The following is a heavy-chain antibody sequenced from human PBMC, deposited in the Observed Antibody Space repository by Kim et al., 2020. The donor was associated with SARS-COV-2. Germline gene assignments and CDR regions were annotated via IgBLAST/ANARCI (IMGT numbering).Heavy chain of an antibody. CDR2: IWYDGSNK. J-gene: IGHJ6*02. D-gene: IGHD2-2*01. V-gene: IGHV3-33*06. Sequence: GGSLRLSCAASGFTFSSYGMHWVRQAPGKGLEWVAVIWYDGSNKYYADSVKGRFTISRDNSKNTLYLQMNSLRAEDTAVYYCAKDRAVVVPAAKRGYYYGMDVWGQGTTVTVSS. CDR1: GFTFSSYG. CDR3: AKDRAVVVPAAKRGYYYGMDV.